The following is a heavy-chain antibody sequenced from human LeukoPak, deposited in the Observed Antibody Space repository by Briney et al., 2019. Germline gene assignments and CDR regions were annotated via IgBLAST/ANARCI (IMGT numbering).Heavy chain of an antibody. D-gene: IGHD3-9*01. J-gene: IGHJ6*03. CDR1: GGSISSSSYY. CDR2: IYYSGST. Sequence: SETLSLTCTVSGGSISSSSYYWGWIRQPPGKGLEWIGSIYYSGSTYYNPSLKSRVTISVDTSKNQFSLKLSSVTAADTAVYYCARDAGTYDILTGYYSHYYYYMDVWGKGTTVTISS. CDR3: ARDAGTYDILTGYYSHYYYYMDV. V-gene: IGHV4-39*07.